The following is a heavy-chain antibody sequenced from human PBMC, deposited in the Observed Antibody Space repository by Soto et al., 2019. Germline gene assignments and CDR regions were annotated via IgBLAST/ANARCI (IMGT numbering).Heavy chain of an antibody. J-gene: IGHJ4*02. CDR1: GYSFTSYW. Sequence: EVQLVQSGAEVKKPGESLRISCKGSGYSFTSYWISWVRQMPGKGLEWMGRIDPSDSYTNYSPSFQGHVTISADKSISTAYLQWSSLKASDTAMYYCARHTPGPYSSSWYLLFYWGQGTLVTVSS. V-gene: IGHV5-10-1*03. D-gene: IGHD6-13*01. CDR3: ARHTPGPYSSSWYLLFY. CDR2: IDPSDSYT.